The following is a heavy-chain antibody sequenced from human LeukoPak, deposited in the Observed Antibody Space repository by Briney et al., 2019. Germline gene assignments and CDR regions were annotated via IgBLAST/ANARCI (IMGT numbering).Heavy chain of an antibody. D-gene: IGHD5/OR15-5a*01. CDR2: IYYSGST. CDR3: ARGKGVYDPHWFDP. Sequence: SETLSLTCTVSGGSISSYYWSWIRQPPGKGLEWIGYIYYSGSTNYNPSLKSRVTISVDTSKNQFSLKLSSVTAADTAVYYCARGKGVYDPHWFDPWGQGTLVTVSS. CDR1: GGSISSYY. V-gene: IGHV4-59*01. J-gene: IGHJ5*02.